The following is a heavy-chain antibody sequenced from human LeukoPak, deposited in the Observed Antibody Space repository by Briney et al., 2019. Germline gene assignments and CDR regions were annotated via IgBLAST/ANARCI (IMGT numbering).Heavy chain of an antibody. D-gene: IGHD6-19*01. J-gene: IGHJ4*02. V-gene: IGHV3-21*01. Sequence: GGSLRLSCAASGFTFSSYSMNWVRQAPGKGLEWVSSISSSSSYIYYADSVKGRFTISRDNAKNSLYLQMNSLRAEDTAVYYCAGSMAVAAPTGYWGQGTLVTVSS. CDR1: GFTFSSYS. CDR3: AGSMAVAAPTGY. CDR2: ISSSSSYI.